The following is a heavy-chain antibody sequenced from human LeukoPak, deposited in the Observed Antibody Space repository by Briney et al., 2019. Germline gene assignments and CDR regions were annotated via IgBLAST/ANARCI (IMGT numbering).Heavy chain of an antibody. V-gene: IGHV3-30*03. CDR3: ARGVLMVYAINY. D-gene: IGHD2-8*01. Sequence: GGSLRLSCAASGFTFSNYGMHWVRQAPGKGLEWVAVISYDGSNKYYADSVKGRFTVSRDNSMNTLYLEMNSLRAEDTAVYYCARGVLMVYAINYWGQGTLVTVSS. CDR1: GFTFSNYG. J-gene: IGHJ4*02. CDR2: ISYDGSNK.